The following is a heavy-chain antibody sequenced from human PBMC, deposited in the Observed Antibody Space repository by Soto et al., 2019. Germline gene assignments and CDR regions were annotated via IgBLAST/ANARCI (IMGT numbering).Heavy chain of an antibody. Sequence: EVQLVESGGGLVQPGGSLRISCAVSGFSITTYWMSWVRQAPGKGLQWVASIKQDGSEIYYLDSVRGRFTISRDSAENSLHLLMNSLSAEDTGVYFCARDVGFDYANWGQGTLVTVSS. CDR1: GFSITTYW. CDR3: ARDVGFDYAN. D-gene: IGHD2-2*01. CDR2: IKQDGSEI. J-gene: IGHJ4*02. V-gene: IGHV3-7*01.